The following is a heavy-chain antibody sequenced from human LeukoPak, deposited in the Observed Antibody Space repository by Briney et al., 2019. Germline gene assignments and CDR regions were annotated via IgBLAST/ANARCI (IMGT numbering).Heavy chain of an antibody. Sequence: PSETLSLTCTVSGGSISSYYWSWIRQPPGKGLEWIGYIYYSGSTNYNPSLKSRVTISVDTSKNQFSLKLSSVTAADTAAYYCARDNGWAAAGIRIRKVHFDLWGRGTLVTVSS. CDR2: IYYSGST. J-gene: IGHJ2*01. V-gene: IGHV4-59*01. CDR1: GGSISSYY. D-gene: IGHD6-13*01. CDR3: ARDNGWAAAGIRIRKVHFDL.